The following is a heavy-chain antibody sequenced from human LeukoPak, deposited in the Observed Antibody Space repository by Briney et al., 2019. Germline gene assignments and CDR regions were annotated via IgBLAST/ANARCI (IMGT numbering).Heavy chain of an antibody. CDR3: ARDKSRSSGYYYLRYFDY. CDR2: ISSSSSTI. Sequence: GGSLRLSCAASGFTFSSYSMNWVRQAPGKGLEWVSYISSSSSTIYYADSVKGRFTISRDNAKNSLYLQMNSLRAEDTAVYYCARDKSRSSGYYYLRYFDYWGQGTLVTVSS. V-gene: IGHV3-48*01. CDR1: GFTFSSYS. J-gene: IGHJ4*02. D-gene: IGHD3-22*01.